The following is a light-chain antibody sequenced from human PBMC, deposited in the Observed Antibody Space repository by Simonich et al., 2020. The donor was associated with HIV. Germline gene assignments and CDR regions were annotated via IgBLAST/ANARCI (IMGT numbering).Light chain of an antibody. CDR1: QNIDSW. CDR2: KAS. CDR3: LQYNSYSPWM. Sequence: DIQMTQSPSTLSASVGDRVTITCRASQNIDSWLAWYQQKPGKAPKLLIYKASSLESGVPSRFSGSGSGTEFTLTISSLQPDDFATYYCLQYNSYSPWMFGQGTKVEIK. V-gene: IGKV1-5*03. J-gene: IGKJ1*01.